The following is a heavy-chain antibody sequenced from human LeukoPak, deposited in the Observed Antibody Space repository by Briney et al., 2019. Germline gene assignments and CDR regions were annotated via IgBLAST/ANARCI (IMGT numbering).Heavy chain of an antibody. Sequence: SETLSLTCTVSGGSISSYYWSWIRQPPGKGLEWVGYIYYSGSTNYYPSLKILLTISVATSNNHFSLKLSSVTPADTAVYYCARVPYYYGSGSYRPYYYGMDVWGQGTTVTVSS. CDR1: GGSISSYY. D-gene: IGHD3-10*01. CDR2: IYYSGST. CDR3: ARVPYYYGSGSYRPYYYGMDV. J-gene: IGHJ6*02. V-gene: IGHV4-59*01.